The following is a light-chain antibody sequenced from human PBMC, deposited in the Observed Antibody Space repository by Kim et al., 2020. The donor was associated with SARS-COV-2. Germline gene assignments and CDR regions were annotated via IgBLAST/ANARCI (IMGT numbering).Light chain of an antibody. Sequence: EMVMTQSPATLSVSPGERATLSCRTSQNVGSNLAWYQQRPGQAPRLLIFGASTRATGIPARFSGSGSGTEFTLTITSLQSEDFAVYYCQQYNSWWTFGQGTKVDI. CDR1: QNVGSN. CDR2: GAS. V-gene: IGKV3-15*01. J-gene: IGKJ1*01. CDR3: QQYNSWWT.